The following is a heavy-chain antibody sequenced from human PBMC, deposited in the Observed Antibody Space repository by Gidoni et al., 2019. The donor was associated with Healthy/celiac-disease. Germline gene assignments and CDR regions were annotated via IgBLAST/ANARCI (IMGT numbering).Heavy chain of an antibody. CDR3: ARDRPVIIARDYAEYFQH. J-gene: IGHJ1*01. Sequence: QVQLVQSGAEVKKPGASVTVSCKASGYTFTSYAMHWVRQAPGQRLEWMGWINAGNGNTKYSQKFQGRVTITRDTSASTAYMELGSLRSEDTAVYYCARDRPVIIARDYAEYFQHWGQGTLVTVSS. V-gene: IGHV1-3*01. CDR2: INAGNGNT. CDR1: GYTFTSYA. D-gene: IGHD3-3*01.